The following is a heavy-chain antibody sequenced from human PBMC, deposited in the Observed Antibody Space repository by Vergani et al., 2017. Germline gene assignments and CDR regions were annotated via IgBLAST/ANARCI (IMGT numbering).Heavy chain of an antibody. CDR1: GYTFTGYY. J-gene: IGHJ6*02. CDR3: ARAXRYYYDSSGPADYYGMDV. V-gene: IGHV1-2*04. D-gene: IGHD3-22*01. Sequence: QVQLVQSGAEVKKPGASVKVSCKASGYTFTGYYMHWVRQAPGQGLEWMGWINPNSGGTNYAQKFQGWVTMTRDTSISTAYMELSRLRSDDTAVYYCARAXRYYYDSSGPADYYGMDVWGQGTTVTVSS. CDR2: INPNSGGT.